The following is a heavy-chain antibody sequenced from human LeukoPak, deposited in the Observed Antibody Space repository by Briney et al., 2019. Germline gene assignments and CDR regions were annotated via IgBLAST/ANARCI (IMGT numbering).Heavy chain of an antibody. CDR2: ISSTSSTV. Sequence: GGSLRLSCAASGFTFSSYSMNWVRQAPGKGLEWVSYISSTSSTVYYADSVKGRFTISRDNVKNSLYLQMNSLRAEDTAVYYCARGRDSSSSYPGYWGQGALVTVSS. CDR1: GFTFSSYS. V-gene: IGHV3-48*01. CDR3: ARGRDSSSSYPGY. D-gene: IGHD6-6*01. J-gene: IGHJ4*02.